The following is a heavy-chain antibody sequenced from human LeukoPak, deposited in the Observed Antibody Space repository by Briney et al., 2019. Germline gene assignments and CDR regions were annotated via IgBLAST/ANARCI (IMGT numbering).Heavy chain of an antibody. CDR2: ISSSSSTI. CDR1: GFTFDDYA. Sequence: GGSLRLSCAASGFTFDDYAMHWVRQAPGKGLEWVSYISSSSSTIYYADSVKGRFTISRDNAKNSLYLQMNSLRAGDTAVYYCARDHWYPRAVPAEDDYVWGSLAFDIWGQGTIVTVSS. CDR3: ARDHWYPRAVPAEDDYVWGSLAFDI. V-gene: IGHV3-48*04. J-gene: IGHJ3*02. D-gene: IGHD3-16*01.